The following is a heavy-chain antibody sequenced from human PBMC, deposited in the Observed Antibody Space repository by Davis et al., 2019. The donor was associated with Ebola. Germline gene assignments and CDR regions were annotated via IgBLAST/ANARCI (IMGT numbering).Heavy chain of an antibody. CDR3: ARADWNYPRGGGY. CDR2: INAGNGNT. J-gene: IGHJ4*02. CDR1: GYTFTSYA. D-gene: IGHD1-7*01. V-gene: IGHV1-3*01. Sequence: ASVKVSCKASGYTFTSYAMHWVGQAPGQRLEWMGWINAGNGNTKYSQKFQGRVTITRDTSASTAYMELRSLRSDDTAVYYCARADWNYPRGGGYWGQGTLVTVSS.